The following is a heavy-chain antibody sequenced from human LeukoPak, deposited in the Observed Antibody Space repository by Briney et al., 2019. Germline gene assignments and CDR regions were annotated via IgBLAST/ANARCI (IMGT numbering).Heavy chain of an antibody. CDR3: AKDLRVFGVVTYPDAFDI. V-gene: IGHV3-9*01. CDR1: GFTFDDYA. CDR2: ISWNSGSI. Sequence: GGSLRLSCAASGFTFDDYAMHWVRQAPGKGLEWVSGISWNSGSIGYADSVKGRFTISRDNAKNSLYLQMNSLRAEDTALYYCAKDLRVFGVVTYPDAFDIWGQGTMVTVSS. J-gene: IGHJ3*02. D-gene: IGHD3-3*01.